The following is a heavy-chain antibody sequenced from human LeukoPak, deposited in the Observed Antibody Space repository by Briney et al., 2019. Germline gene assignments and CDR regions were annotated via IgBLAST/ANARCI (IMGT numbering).Heavy chain of an antibody. Sequence: KPSETLSLTCTVSGGSISSYYWSWIRQPPGKGLEWIGYIYYSGSTNYNPSLKSRVTISVDTSKNQFSLKLTSMTAADTAIYYCARGTVTMDNWGQGTLVTVSS. D-gene: IGHD4-17*01. V-gene: IGHV4-59*01. CDR3: ARGTVTMDN. CDR1: GGSISSYY. CDR2: IYYSGST. J-gene: IGHJ4*02.